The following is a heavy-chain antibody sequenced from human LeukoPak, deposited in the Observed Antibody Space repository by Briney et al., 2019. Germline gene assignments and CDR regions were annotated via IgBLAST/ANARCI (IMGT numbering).Heavy chain of an antibody. J-gene: IGHJ4*02. Sequence: VKVSCKASGYTFTNYGLSWVRQAPGQGLEWMGWISAYNGDTQYPKKFQGRVTMTRDTSTNTAYMELRSLRSDDTAVYYCARDLNSWLKTDSWGQGTLVTVS. CDR3: ARDLNSWLKTDS. CDR1: GYTFTNYG. CDR2: ISAYNGDT. V-gene: IGHV1-18*01. D-gene: IGHD5-12*01.